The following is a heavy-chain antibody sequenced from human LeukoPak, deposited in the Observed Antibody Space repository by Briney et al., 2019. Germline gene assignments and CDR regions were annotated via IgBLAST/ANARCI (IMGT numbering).Heavy chain of an antibody. V-gene: IGHV3-23*01. CDR2: ISGFNT. CDR3: AKTTVTADIDY. CDR1: GFAFSNYA. J-gene: IGHJ4*02. D-gene: IGHD4-17*01. Sequence: GGSLRPSCTTSGFAFSNYAMNWVRQAPGKGPEWVSGISGFNTYYADSVKGRFTIFRDNSKNVLYLQMNSLRAEDTAVYYCAKTTVTADIDYWGQGTLVTVSS.